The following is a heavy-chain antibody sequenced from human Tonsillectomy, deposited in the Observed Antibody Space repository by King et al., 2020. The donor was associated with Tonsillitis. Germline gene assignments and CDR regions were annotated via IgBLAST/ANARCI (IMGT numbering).Heavy chain of an antibody. CDR3: ARDLYSSGWHYFDY. Sequence: QLQESGPGLVKPSETLSLTCTVSGDSVSSGSYYWSWIRQPPGKGLEWIGYIYYSGSTSYNPSLKSRVTISVDTSKNQLSLKLSSVTAADTAVYYCARDLYSSGWHYFDYWGQGTLVTVSS. D-gene: IGHD6-19*01. CDR2: IYYSGST. CDR1: GDSVSSGSYY. J-gene: IGHJ4*02. V-gene: IGHV4-61*01.